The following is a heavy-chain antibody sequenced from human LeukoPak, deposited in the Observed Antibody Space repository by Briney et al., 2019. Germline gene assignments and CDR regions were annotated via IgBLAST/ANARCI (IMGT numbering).Heavy chain of an antibody. V-gene: IGHV1-69*13. CDR2: IIPIFGTA. J-gene: IGHJ5*02. CDR1: GGTFSSYA. Sequence: SVKVSCKASGGTFSSYAISWVRQAPGQGLEWMGGIIPIFGTANYAQKFQGRVTITADGSTSTAYMELSSLRSEDTAVYYCAREVNTIFGVVIEYNWFDPWGQGTLVTVSS. D-gene: IGHD3-3*01. CDR3: AREVNTIFGVVIEYNWFDP.